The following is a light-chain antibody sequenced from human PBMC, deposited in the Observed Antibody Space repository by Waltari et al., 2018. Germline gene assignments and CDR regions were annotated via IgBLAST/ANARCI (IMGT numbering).Light chain of an antibody. CDR1: SSAVGRHNH. V-gene: IGLV2-23*02. CDR3: CSYAGSSTSLYV. Sequence: QSALTQPASVSGSPGQSITISCTGTSSAVGRHNHVSWSQQHPGKAPKFMIYEVSKGPSGVSNRFSGSKSGNTASLTISGLQAEDEADYYCCSYAGSSTSLYVFGTGTKVTVL. CDR2: EVS. J-gene: IGLJ1*01.